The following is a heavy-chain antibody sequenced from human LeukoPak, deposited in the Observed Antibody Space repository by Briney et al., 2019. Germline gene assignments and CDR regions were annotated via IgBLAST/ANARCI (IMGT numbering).Heavy chain of an antibody. J-gene: IGHJ4*02. D-gene: IGHD3-10*01. Sequence: GGSLRLSCAASGFTFSSYAMSWVRQAPGKGLEWVSAISGSGGSTYYANSVKGRFTISRDNSKNTLYLQVNSLRAEDTAVYYCAKGYVLLWFGESHFDYWGQGTLVTVSS. V-gene: IGHV3-23*01. CDR2: ISGSGGST. CDR1: GFTFSSYA. CDR3: AKGYVLLWFGESHFDY.